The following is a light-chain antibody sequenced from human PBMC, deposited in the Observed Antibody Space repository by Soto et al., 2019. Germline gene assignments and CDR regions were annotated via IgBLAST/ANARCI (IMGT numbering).Light chain of an antibody. V-gene: IGLV1-40*01. Sequence: QSVLTQPPSVSGAPGQRVTISCTGSSSNIGAGYDVHWYQQLPGTAPKLLIYGNSNRPSGVPDRFSGSKSGTSASRAITGLQAEDEADDYCPSYDSSLSDHYVFGTGTKLTVL. J-gene: IGLJ1*01. CDR2: GNS. CDR3: PSYDSSLSDHYV. CDR1: SSNIGAGYD.